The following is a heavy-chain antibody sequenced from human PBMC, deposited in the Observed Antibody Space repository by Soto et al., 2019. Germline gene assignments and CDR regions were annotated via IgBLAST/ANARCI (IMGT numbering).Heavy chain of an antibody. CDR3: AKVGLTAAGTCYFDY. J-gene: IGHJ4*02. CDR2: ISGSGGST. Sequence: GGSLRLSCAASGFTFSSYAMSWVRQAPGKGLEWVSAISGSGGSTYYAHSVKGRFTISRDKSKNTLYLQMNSLSAEDTAVYYCAKVGLTAAGTCYFDYWGQGTLVTVSS. V-gene: IGHV3-23*01. CDR1: GFTFSSYA. D-gene: IGHD6-13*01.